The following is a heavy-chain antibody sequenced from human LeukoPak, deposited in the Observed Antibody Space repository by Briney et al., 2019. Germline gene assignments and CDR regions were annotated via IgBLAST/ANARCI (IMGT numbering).Heavy chain of an antibody. J-gene: IGHJ5*02. D-gene: IGHD2-2*01. V-gene: IGHV1-2*02. CDR2: INPNIVVT. CDR3: ARELGDRYCSSTRCYVSGWFDP. Sequence: ASVKVCCKASEYTFTGYYMHCVRQAPGQGLEGRGWINPNIVVTNYAQKFQGRVTMTRDTSISTAYMELSRLRSDDTAVYYCARELGDRYCSSTRCYVSGWFDPWGQGTLVTVSS. CDR1: EYTFTGYY.